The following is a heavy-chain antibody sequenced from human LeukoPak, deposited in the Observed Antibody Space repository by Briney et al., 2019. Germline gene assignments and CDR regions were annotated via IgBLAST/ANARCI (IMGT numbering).Heavy chain of an antibody. Sequence: GGSLRLSCAASGVTFSSYEMSWVRQGQRKGLEWVSHINSIGSTIYYADSVKSRFTISRDNATNSLYLQMDSLSGEDTAVYFCARDPNDYGDPYFDYWGQGTLVTVSS. D-gene: IGHD4-17*01. CDR3: ARDPNDYGDPYFDY. CDR2: INSIGSTI. CDR1: GVTFSSYE. V-gene: IGHV3-48*03. J-gene: IGHJ4*02.